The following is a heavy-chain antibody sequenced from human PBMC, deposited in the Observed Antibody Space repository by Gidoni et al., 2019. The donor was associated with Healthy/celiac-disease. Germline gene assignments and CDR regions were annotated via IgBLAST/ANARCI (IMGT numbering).Heavy chain of an antibody. CDR1: GGSISSYF. V-gene: IGHV4-59*01. CDR2: IYYSGST. Sequence: QVQLQESGTGLVKTSETLSLTCTVSGGSISSYFWSWIRQPPGKGLEWIWYIYYSGSTNYNPSLTSRVTISVDTSKNQFSLKLSSVTAADTAVYYCARALACDYWGQGTLVTVSS. CDR3: ARALACDY. J-gene: IGHJ4*02.